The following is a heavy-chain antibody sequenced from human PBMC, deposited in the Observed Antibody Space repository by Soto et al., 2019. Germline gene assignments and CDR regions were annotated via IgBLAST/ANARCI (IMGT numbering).Heavy chain of an antibody. CDR1: GFSFTADGVG. CDR2: IYWDDDT. J-gene: IGHJ3*01. CDR3: AHAFGGTSWPNDAFDV. Sequence: QITLKESGPTLVKPTQTLTLTCIFSGFSFTADGVGVGWIRQPPGEALEWLALIYWDDDTRYRASLKSRLTITKDSSKNQVVLTMTNMDPVDTATYYCAHAFGGTSWPNDAFDVWGQGTVVTVSS. D-gene: IGHD3-16*01. V-gene: IGHV2-5*02.